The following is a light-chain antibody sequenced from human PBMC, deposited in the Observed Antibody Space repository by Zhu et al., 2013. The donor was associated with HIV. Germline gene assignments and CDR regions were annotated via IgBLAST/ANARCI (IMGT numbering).Light chain of an antibody. CDR3: QQSYSAPCT. V-gene: IGKV1-39*01. CDR2: GAS. Sequence: DIQMSQSPSSLSASVGDRVTIACRASQGVGSLLNWYQHKPGEAPQLLIFGASSLHSGVPGRFSGSGSGTEFSLTISSLHPEDFATYYCQQSYSAPCTFGAGPNW. J-gene: IGKJ2*02. CDR1: QGVGSL.